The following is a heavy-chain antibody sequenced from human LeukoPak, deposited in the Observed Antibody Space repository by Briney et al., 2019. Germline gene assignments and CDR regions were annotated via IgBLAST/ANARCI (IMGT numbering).Heavy chain of an antibody. CDR3: ARRAVVATRGYYYYMDV. V-gene: IGHV1-18*01. J-gene: IGHJ6*03. CDR2: ISAYNGNT. D-gene: IGHD5-12*01. Sequence: ASVKVSCKASGYTFTSYGISWVRQAPGQGLEWMGWISAYNGNTNYAQKLQGRVTMTTDTSTGTAYMELRSLRSDDTAVYYCARRAVVATRGYYYYMDVWGKGTTVTVSS. CDR1: GYTFTSYG.